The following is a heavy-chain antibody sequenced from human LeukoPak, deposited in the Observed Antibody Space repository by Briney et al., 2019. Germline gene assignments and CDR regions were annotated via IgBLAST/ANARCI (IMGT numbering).Heavy chain of an antibody. CDR3: AKDWGGITPRYIDS. CDR1: GFTCSSYA. V-gene: IGHV3-30*02. J-gene: IGHJ4*02. D-gene: IGHD3-16*01. CDR2: IRNDGSNK. Sequence: GGSLRLSSAAYGFTCSSYAMHWLRQAQGKGLVWVPFIRNDGSNKYYAVSVKGRFTSSRDNSKDKLYFQRNSLRPEDTSVYYCAKDWGGITPRYIDSWGQGTLVTVSS.